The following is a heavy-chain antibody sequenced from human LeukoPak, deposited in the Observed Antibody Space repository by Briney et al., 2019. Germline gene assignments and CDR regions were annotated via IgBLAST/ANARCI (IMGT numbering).Heavy chain of an antibody. V-gene: IGHV1-46*01. CDR3: ASGGNSFFLD. J-gene: IGHJ4*02. Sequence: ASVRVSCTASGYTFTSCYMHWVRQAPGQGLEWMGIINPSGGSASYAQKFQGRVTMTRDTSTSTVYMELSSLRSEDTAVYYCASGGNSFFLDWGEGTLVTVSS. CDR1: GYTFTSCY. D-gene: IGHD4-23*01. CDR2: INPSGGSA.